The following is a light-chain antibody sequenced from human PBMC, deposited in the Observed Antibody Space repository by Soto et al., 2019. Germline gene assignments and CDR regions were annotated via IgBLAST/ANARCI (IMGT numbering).Light chain of an antibody. V-gene: IGKV1-8*01. Sequence: AIRMTQSPSSFSASTGDRVTITCRASQGISSYLAWYQQKPGKAPKLLIYAASTLQSGVPSRFSGSGSGTDFTLTISCLQSEEFATYYCQQYYSYPPWTLGQGTKVEIK. CDR1: QGISSY. J-gene: IGKJ1*01. CDR3: QQYYSYPPWT. CDR2: AAS.